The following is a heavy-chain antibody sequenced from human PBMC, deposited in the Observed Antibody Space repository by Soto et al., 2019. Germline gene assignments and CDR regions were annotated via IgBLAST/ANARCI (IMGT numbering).Heavy chain of an antibody. J-gene: IGHJ3*02. CDR3: AKGPDPGAFDI. CDR2: FGGRDFNT. V-gene: IGHV3-23*01. D-gene: IGHD3-10*01. CDR1: GFTFRSYA. Sequence: EVQLLESGGGLVQPGGSLRLSCAASGFTFRSYAMSWVRQAPGRGLEWVSTFGGRDFNTYYADSVKGRFTVSRDNDNSALFLHMNGLRAEDTAVYYCAKGPDPGAFDIWGQGTLVTVSS.